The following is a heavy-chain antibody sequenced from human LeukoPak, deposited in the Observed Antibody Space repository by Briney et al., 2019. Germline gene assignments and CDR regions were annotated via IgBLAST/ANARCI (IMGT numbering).Heavy chain of an antibody. CDR2: ISDSGNTR. J-gene: IGHJ5*02. Sequence: GGSLRLSCAASGFTFSSYEMNWVRQAPGKGLEWVSYISDSGNTRYYADSVKGRFTISRDNAKNPLYLQMNSLRAEDTAVYYCARDRSGWYRWFDPWGQGTLVTVSS. CDR3: ARDRSGWYRWFDP. V-gene: IGHV3-48*03. CDR1: GFTFSSYE. D-gene: IGHD6-19*01.